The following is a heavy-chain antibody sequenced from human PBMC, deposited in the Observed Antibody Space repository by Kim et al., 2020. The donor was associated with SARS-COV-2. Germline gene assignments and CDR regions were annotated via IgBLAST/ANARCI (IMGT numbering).Heavy chain of an antibody. CDR1: GINFRRYW. V-gene: IGHV3-7*03. Sequence: GGSLRLSCVVSGINFRRYWMSWVRQAPGKGLEWVANTNQDGRRQYYVDSVKGRFTISRDNAENSLFLQMTNLRGEDTAVYYCASDDYGPCSFGGQGTLVTVSS. D-gene: IGHD3-16*01. CDR3: ASDDYGPCSF. J-gene: IGHJ4*02. CDR2: TNQDGRRQ.